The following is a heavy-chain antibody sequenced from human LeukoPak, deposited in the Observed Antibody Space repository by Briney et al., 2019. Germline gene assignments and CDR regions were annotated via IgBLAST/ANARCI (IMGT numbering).Heavy chain of an antibody. CDR3: ARSLGWDY. CDR2: ISSSSSTI. V-gene: IGHV3-48*01. CDR1: GFTFSTYS. J-gene: IGHJ4*02. D-gene: IGHD2-2*03. Sequence: PGGSLRLSCVASGFTFSTYSMNWVRQAPGKGLEWVSYISSSSSTIYYADSVKGRFTISRDNGKNSMYLQMNSLRGEDTAVYYCARSLGWDYWGQGTLVTVSS.